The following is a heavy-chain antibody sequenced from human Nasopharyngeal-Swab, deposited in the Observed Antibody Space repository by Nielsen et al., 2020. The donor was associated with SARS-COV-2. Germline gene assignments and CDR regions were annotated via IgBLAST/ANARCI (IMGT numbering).Heavy chain of an antibody. D-gene: IGHD2-2*01. J-gene: IGHJ3*02. CDR3: AAPYCSSTSCYDAFDI. Sequence: ASVTVSCKASGSIFNSYGISWVRQAPGQGLEWMGWISAYNYNANYAQTFQGRVTMTTDTSTTTAYMELRSLGSDDTAVYYCAAPYCSSTSCYDAFDIWGQGTMVTVSS. CDR1: GSIFNSYG. V-gene: IGHV1-18*01. CDR2: ISAYNYNA.